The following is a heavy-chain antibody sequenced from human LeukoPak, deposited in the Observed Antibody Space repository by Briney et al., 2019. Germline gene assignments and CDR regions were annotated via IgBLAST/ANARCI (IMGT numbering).Heavy chain of an antibody. J-gene: IGHJ4*02. V-gene: IGHV4-30-2*01. CDR3: ARGQRRYFDWPQSYYFDY. Sequence: QTSETLSLTCAVSGGSISSGGYSWSWIRQPPGKGLEWIGYIYHSGSTYYNPSLKSRVTISVDRSKNQFSLKLSSVTAADTAVYYCARGQRRYFDWPQSYYFDYWGQGTLVTVSS. CDR1: GGSISSGGYS. CDR2: IYHSGST. D-gene: IGHD3-9*01.